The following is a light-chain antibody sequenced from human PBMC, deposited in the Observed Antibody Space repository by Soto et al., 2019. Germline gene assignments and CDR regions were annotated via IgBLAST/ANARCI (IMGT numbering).Light chain of an antibody. CDR1: QSISSW. Sequence: DIQMTQSPSTLSASVGDRVTITCRASQSISSWLAWYQQKPGKAPKLLIYDASSFESGVPSRFSGSGSVTEFTLTISSLQPDDFATYYCQQYNSYPLTFGGGTKVEIK. CDR2: DAS. V-gene: IGKV1-5*01. CDR3: QQYNSYPLT. J-gene: IGKJ4*01.